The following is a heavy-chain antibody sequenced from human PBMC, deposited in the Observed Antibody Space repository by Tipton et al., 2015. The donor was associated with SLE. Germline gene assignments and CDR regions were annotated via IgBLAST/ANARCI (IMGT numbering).Heavy chain of an antibody. V-gene: IGHV1-69*05. D-gene: IGHD3-3*01. Sequence: QLVQSGAEVKKPGSSVKVSCKASGGTFSSYAISWVRQAPGRGLEWMGGIIPIFGTANYAQKFQGRVTITTDESTSTAYMELSSLRSEDTAVYYCALKSDLTIFGVVIIRDYYYYYYMDVWGKGTTVTVSS. CDR3: ALKSDLTIFGVVIIRDYYYYYYMDV. CDR1: GGTFSSYA. J-gene: IGHJ6*03. CDR2: IIPIFGTA.